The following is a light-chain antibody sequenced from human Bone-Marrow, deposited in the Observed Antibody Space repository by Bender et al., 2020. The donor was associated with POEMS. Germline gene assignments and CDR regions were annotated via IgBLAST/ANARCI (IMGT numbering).Light chain of an antibody. CDR3: CSYAGTGTFAVV. V-gene: IGLV2-23*02. CDR1: SNDVGRYDF. CDR2: QVS. Sequence: SALAQPASLSGSPGQSITISCTGTSNDVGRYDFVSWYQQHPGKAPKLLITQVSKRWSGVSNRFSGSKSGDSASLTISGLQAEDEAEYYCCSYAGTGTFAVVFGGGTKLTVL. J-gene: IGLJ2*01.